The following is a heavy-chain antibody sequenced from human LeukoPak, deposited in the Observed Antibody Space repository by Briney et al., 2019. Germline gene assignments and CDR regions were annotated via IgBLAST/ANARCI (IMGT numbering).Heavy chain of an antibody. V-gene: IGHV3-20*04. CDR2: TNRNGGIR. Sequence: GGSLRLSCAGSGFTFGDYGMSWVRQGPGKGLEWVSGTNRNGGIRGCADSVKGRFTISRDNAKNSLYLEMNSLRSDDTAIYYCARDRDYGTSDYWGQGTLVTVSS. D-gene: IGHD4-17*01. CDR1: GFTFGDYG. CDR3: ARDRDYGTSDY. J-gene: IGHJ4*02.